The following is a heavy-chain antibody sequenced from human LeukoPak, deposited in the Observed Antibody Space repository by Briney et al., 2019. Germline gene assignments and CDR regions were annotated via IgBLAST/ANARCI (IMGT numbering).Heavy chain of an antibody. CDR3: ARVNVYYGMDV. V-gene: IGHV3-13*01. CDR2: IGTAGDT. Sequence: PGGSLRLSCAASGFTVSSNYMSWVRQATGKGLEWVSAIGTAGDTYYPGPVKGRFTISRENAKNSLYLQMNSLRAGDMAVYYCARVNVYYGMDVWGQGTTVTVSS. CDR1: GFTVSSNY. D-gene: IGHD1-1*01. J-gene: IGHJ6*02.